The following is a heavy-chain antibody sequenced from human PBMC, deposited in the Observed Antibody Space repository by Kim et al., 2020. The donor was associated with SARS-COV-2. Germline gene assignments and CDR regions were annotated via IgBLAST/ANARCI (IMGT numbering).Heavy chain of an antibody. CDR3: ARRLYYYDSSGPNWFDP. Sequence: GGSLRLSCAASGFTFSSYWMSWVRQAPGKGLEWVANIKQDGSEKYYVDSVKGRFTISRDNAKNSLYLQMNSLRAEDTAVYYCARRLYYYDSSGPNWFDPWGQGTLVTXXS. D-gene: IGHD3-22*01. J-gene: IGHJ5*02. CDR2: IKQDGSEK. CDR1: GFTFSSYW. V-gene: IGHV3-7*01.